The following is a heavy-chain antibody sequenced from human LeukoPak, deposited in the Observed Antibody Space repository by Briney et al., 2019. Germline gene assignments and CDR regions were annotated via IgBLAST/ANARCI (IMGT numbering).Heavy chain of an antibody. Sequence: SETLSLTCTVSGGSIRSGDYFWSWIRQPPGKGLEWIGYIYYSGTTYYNPSLKSRVTISVDTSKNQFSLKLSSVTAADTAVYYYARVGGIYDYVWGSYRHDPFDIWGQGTMVTVSS. CDR2: IYYSGTT. J-gene: IGHJ3*02. CDR1: GGSIRSGDYF. CDR3: ARVGGIYDYVWGSYRHDPFDI. D-gene: IGHD3-16*02. V-gene: IGHV4-30-4*02.